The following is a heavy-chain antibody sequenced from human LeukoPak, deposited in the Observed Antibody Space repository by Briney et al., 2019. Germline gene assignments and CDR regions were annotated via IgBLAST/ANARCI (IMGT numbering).Heavy chain of an antibody. V-gene: IGHV4-39*01. CDR3: ARLRRWLQSIDT. Sequence: SETLSLTCSVSGGSISSSSYYWGWIRQPPGKGLEWIGSIDYNGNTYYNPSLKSRVIISEDTSRTQFSLKLNSVTAADTAVYYCARLRRWLQSIDTWGQGTLVAVSA. D-gene: IGHD5-24*01. CDR1: GGSISSSSYY. CDR2: IDYNGNT. J-gene: IGHJ5*02.